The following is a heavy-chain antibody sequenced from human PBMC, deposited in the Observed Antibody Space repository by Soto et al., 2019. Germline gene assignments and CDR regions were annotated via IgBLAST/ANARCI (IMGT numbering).Heavy chain of an antibody. D-gene: IGHD1-26*01. V-gene: IGHV1-2*02. Sequence: ASVKVACKASGYTFIGYYLHWVRRAPGQGLEWVGLINPSSGGTNLAQKFQGRVTLTRDKSINTAYMDVSSLKSDDTAVYFCARDQNVGSGSPDYWGQGTLDTVSS. CDR3: ARDQNVGSGSPDY. J-gene: IGHJ4*02. CDR1: GYTFIGYY. CDR2: INPSSGGT.